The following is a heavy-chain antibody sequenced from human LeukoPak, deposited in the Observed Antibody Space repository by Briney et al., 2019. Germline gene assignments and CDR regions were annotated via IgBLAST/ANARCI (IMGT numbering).Heavy chain of an antibody. J-gene: IGHJ4*02. CDR2: VNHSGST. D-gene: IGHD1-26*01. CDR3: ARRPPSSGSYGGPSGLDY. V-gene: IGHV4-38-2*02. CDR1: GYSISSGYY. Sequence: PSETLSLTCTVSGYSISSGYYWSWIRQPPGKGLEWIGEVNHSGSTNYNPSLKSRVTISVDTSKNQFSLKLSPVTAADTAVYYCARRPPSSGSYGGPSGLDYWGQGTLVTVSS.